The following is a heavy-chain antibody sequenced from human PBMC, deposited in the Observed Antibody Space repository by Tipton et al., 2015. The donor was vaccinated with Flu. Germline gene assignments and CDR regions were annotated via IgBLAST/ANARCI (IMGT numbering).Heavy chain of an antibody. Sequence: TLSLTCTVSGGSIDSGSFYWSWIRQTAGKGLEWIGRIYTTGSTSYNPSLKGRVTISLDTSKNQLSLRLTSVTAADTAVYYCARGGTSPGSFYTPFDYWGQGTLVTVSS. V-gene: IGHV4-61*02. D-gene: IGHD1-26*01. CDR1: GGSIDSGSFY. J-gene: IGHJ4*02. CDR2: IYTTGST. CDR3: ARGGTSPGSFYTPFDY.